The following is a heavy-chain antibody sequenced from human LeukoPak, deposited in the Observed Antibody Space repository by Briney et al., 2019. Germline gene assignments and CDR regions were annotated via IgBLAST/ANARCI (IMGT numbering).Heavy chain of an antibody. Sequence: GGSLRLSCAASGFTFSSYAMSWVRQAPGKGLEWVSAISGSGGSTYYADSVKGRFTISRDNSKNTLYLQMNSLGAEDTAVYYCARRINYYDSSGYYYVRYFDSWGQGTLVAVSS. V-gene: IGHV3-23*01. D-gene: IGHD3-22*01. CDR3: ARRINYYDSSGYYYVRYFDS. CDR1: GFTFSSYA. J-gene: IGHJ4*02. CDR2: ISGSGGST.